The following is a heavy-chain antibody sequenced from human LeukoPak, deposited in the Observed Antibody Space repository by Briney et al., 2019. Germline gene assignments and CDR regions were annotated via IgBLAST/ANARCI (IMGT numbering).Heavy chain of an antibody. J-gene: IGHJ6*03. CDR3: ASGPLDYYYMDV. CDR2: MNPNSGNT. Sequence: ASVKVSCKASEYTFTSYDINWVRQATGQGLEWMGWMNPNSGNTGYAQKFQGRVTMTRNTSISTAYMELSSLRSEDTAVYYCASGPLDYYYMDVWGKGTTVTISS. V-gene: IGHV1-8*01. CDR1: EYTFTSYD. D-gene: IGHD3-16*02.